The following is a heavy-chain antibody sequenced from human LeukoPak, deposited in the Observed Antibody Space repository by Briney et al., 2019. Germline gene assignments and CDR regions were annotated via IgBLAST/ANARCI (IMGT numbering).Heavy chain of an antibody. Sequence: SVNLYPTCAAFGGYFFGYYWCWIRKPPGNWLACTGEINHSGSTNYNPSLKSRVTISVDTSKNQFSLKLSSVTAADTAVYYCARGRDFWRTNFDYWGQGTLVTVSS. J-gene: IGHJ4*02. CDR3: ARGRDFWRTNFDY. V-gene: IGHV4-34*01. D-gene: IGHD3-3*01. CDR2: INHSGST. CDR1: GGYFFGYY.